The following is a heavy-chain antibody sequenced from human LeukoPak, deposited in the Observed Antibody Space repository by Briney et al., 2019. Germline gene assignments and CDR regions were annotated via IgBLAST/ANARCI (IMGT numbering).Heavy chain of an antibody. D-gene: IGHD3-22*01. V-gene: IGHV1-2*02. CDR2: INPNSGGT. Sequence: ASVKVSCKGSRYTFTGYNIHWVRQAPGRGLEWMGWINPNSGGTNYAQKFQGRVTMTGDTSITTAYMELSSLRSDDTAVYYCASQYYYDSSGSIDYWGQGTLVTVSS. CDR1: RYTFTGYN. J-gene: IGHJ4*02. CDR3: ASQYYYDSSGSIDY.